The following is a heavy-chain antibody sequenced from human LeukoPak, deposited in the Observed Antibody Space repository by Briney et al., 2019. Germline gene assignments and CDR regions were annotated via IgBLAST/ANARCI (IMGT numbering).Heavy chain of an antibody. V-gene: IGHV3-48*04. CDR1: GFTFSSYS. CDR2: ISSSSSTI. Sequence: GGSLRLSCAASGFTFSSYSMNWVRQAPGKGLEWVSYISSSSSTIYYADSVKGRFTISRDNAKNSLYLQMNSLRAEDTAVYYCARDLGDYYDSSGYPTWGQGTLVTVSS. D-gene: IGHD3-22*01. J-gene: IGHJ1*01. CDR3: ARDLGDYYDSSGYPT.